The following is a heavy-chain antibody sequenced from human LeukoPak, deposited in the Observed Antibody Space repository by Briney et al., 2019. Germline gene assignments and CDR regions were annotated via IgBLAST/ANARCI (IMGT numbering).Heavy chain of an antibody. CDR1: GYSIINNYF. Sequence: LSETLSLTCVVSGYSIINNYFWGWIRQSPGKGLEWIGTVSRSRTTYYNPSLKSRVIISIDTSKNQFSLKLISMTAADTAVYYCTRLVPAWEGGGSNYWGRGTLVTVSS. J-gene: IGHJ4*01. V-gene: IGHV4-38-2*01. D-gene: IGHD1-26*01. CDR3: TRLVPAWEGGGSNY. CDR2: VSRSRTT.